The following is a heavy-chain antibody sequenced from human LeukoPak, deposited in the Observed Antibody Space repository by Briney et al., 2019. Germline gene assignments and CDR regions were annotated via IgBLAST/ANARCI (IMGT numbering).Heavy chain of an antibody. CDR1: GGSISSGSYY. Sequence: SETLSLTCTVSGGSISSGSYYWSWFRQPAEKGLEWIGRIYTSGSTYYNPSLKSRVTISADTSKNQFSLNVSSVTAAGTAVYYCARATSSYFYYMDVWGKGTTVTISS. CDR2: IYTSGST. J-gene: IGHJ6*03. D-gene: IGHD5-12*01. V-gene: IGHV4-61*02. CDR3: ARATSSYFYYMDV.